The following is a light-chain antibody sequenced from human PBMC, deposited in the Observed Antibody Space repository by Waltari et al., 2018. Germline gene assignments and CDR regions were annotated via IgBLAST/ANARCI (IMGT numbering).Light chain of an antibody. J-gene: IGLJ3*02. CDR3: SSVTSTTTWV. V-gene: IGLV2-14*03. Sequence: QSALTQPASVSGSPGQSITISCTGTSSFVGNYDHVSWFQHHPDKAPKLMIYDVSHRPSGGSARFSGTKSGNTASLTISGLQTEDEAHYYCSSVTSTTTWVFGGGTKVTVL. CDR2: DVS. CDR1: SSFVGNYDH.